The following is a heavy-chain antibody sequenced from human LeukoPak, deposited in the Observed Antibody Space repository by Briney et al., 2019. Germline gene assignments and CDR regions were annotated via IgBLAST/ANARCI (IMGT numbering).Heavy chain of an antibody. D-gene: IGHD2-21*02. Sequence: PSETLFLTCTVSGGSISSNIYYWGWIRQPPGKGLEWIGTISYSGRTYYKPSLKSRVTISVDTSKDQFSLKLTSLTAADTAVYYCARDSSYCGGDCYPMDHYLDYWGQGTLVTVSS. J-gene: IGHJ4*02. CDR3: ARDSSYCGGDCYPMDHYLDY. CDR1: GGSISSNIYY. CDR2: ISYSGRT. V-gene: IGHV4-39*07.